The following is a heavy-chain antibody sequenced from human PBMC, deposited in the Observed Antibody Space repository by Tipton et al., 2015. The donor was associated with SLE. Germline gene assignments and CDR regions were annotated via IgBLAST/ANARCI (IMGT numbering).Heavy chain of an antibody. CDR1: GGSISSHY. CDR3: ARDETTGRPFDP. J-gene: IGHJ5*02. D-gene: IGHD1-1*01. V-gene: IGHV4-59*11. Sequence: TLSLTCTVSGGSISSHYWSWIRQPPGKGLEWIGYIYYTGGTNYNLSLKSRVTISVDTSKNQFSLKLNSVTAADTAVYYCARDETTGRPFDPWGQGTLVTVSS. CDR2: IYYTGGT.